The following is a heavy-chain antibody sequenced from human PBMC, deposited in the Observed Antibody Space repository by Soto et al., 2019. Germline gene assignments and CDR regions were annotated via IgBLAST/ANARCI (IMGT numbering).Heavy chain of an antibody. CDR3: ARDVHSRAARFYGMDV. CDR2: ISYDGSNK. D-gene: IGHD3-22*01. J-gene: IGHJ6*02. Sequence: QVQLVESGGGVVQPGRSLRLSCAASGFIFSSYAIHWVRQAPGKGLEWVAVISYDGSNKYYTDSVKGRFTISRDDSKSTLYLQMNSLRAEDTAVYYCARDVHSRAARFYGMDVWGQGTTVTVSS. V-gene: IGHV3-30-3*01. CDR1: GFIFSSYA.